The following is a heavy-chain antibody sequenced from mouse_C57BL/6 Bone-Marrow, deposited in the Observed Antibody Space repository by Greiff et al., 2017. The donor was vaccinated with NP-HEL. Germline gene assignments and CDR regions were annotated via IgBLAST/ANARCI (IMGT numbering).Heavy chain of an antibody. CDR1: GFTFSDAW. D-gene: IGHD1-1*01. V-gene: IGHV6-6*01. Sequence: EVKLMESGGGLVQPGGSMKLSCAASGFTFSDAWMDWVRQSPEKGLEWVAEIRNKANNHATYYAESVKGRFTISRDDSKSSVYLQMNSLRAEDTGIYYCTTVVAPDYFDYWGQGTTLTVSS. CDR3: TTVVAPDYFDY. J-gene: IGHJ2*01. CDR2: IRNKANNHAT.